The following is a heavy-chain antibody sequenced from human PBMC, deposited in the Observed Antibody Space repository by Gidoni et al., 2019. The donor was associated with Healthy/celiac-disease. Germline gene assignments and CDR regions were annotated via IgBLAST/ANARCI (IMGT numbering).Heavy chain of an antibody. CDR2: ISYDGSNK. J-gene: IGHJ4*02. CDR1: GFTFSSYG. V-gene: IGHV3-30*18. D-gene: IGHD6-6*01. CDR3: AKDQRANYLAARPPVDY. Sequence: QVQLVESGGGVVQPGRSLRLSCAASGFTFSSYGMHWVRQAPGKGLEWVAVISYDGSNKYYADSVKGRFTISRDNSKNTLYLQMNSLRAEDTAVYYCAKDQRANYLAARPPVDYWGQGTLVTVSS.